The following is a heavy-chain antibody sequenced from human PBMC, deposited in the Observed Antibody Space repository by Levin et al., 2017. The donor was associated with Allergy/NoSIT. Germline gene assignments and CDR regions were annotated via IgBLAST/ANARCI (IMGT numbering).Heavy chain of an antibody. CDR2: IYYSGST. D-gene: IGHD6-13*01. J-gene: IGHJ4*02. V-gene: IGHV4-39*01. CDR3: AAPSVVIAAAES. Sequence: SETLSLTCTVSGGSISSSSYYWGWIRQPPGKGLEWIGSIYYSGSTYYNPSLKSRVTISVDTSKNQFSLKLSSVTAADTAVYYCAAPSVVIAAAESWGQGTLVTVSS. CDR1: GGSISSSSYY.